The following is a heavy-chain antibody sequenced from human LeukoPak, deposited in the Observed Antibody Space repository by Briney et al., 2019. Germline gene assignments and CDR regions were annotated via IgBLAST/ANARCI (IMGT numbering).Heavy chain of an antibody. D-gene: IGHD1-26*01. J-gene: IGHJ4*02. Sequence: GGSLRLSCAASGFTFSNFAMNWVRQAPGKGLEWVSCISASGGSTYYADSVKGRFTISRDDSKNTLYLQMNSLRADDTAVYYCAKDLGRYRNNFFDYWGQGNLVTVSS. V-gene: IGHV3-23*01. CDR3: AKDLGRYRNNFFDY. CDR1: GFTFSNFA. CDR2: ISASGGST.